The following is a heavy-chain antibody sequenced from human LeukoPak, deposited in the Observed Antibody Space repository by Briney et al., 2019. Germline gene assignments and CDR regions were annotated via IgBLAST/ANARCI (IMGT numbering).Heavy chain of an antibody. D-gene: IGHD1-26*01. J-gene: IGHJ4*02. CDR3: AREGSSGSYLFDY. V-gene: IGHV3-30-3*01. Sequence: GGSLRPSCAASGFTFSSYAMHWVRQAPGKGLEWVAVISYVGSNKYYADSVKGRFTISRDNSKNTLYLQMNSLRAEDTAVYYCAREGSSGSYLFDYWGQGTLVTVSS. CDR1: GFTFSSYA. CDR2: ISYVGSNK.